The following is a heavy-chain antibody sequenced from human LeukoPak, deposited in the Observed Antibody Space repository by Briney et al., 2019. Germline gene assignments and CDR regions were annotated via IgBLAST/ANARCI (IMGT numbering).Heavy chain of an antibody. Sequence: ASVKVSCKASGYTFTSYGISWVRQAPGQGLEWMGWINAGNGNTKYSQKFQGRVTITRDTSASTAYMELSSLRSEDTAVYYCARVSDRFDPWGQGTLVTVSS. CDR3: ARVSDRFDP. V-gene: IGHV1-3*01. CDR1: GYTFTSYG. CDR2: INAGNGNT. J-gene: IGHJ5*02. D-gene: IGHD1-26*01.